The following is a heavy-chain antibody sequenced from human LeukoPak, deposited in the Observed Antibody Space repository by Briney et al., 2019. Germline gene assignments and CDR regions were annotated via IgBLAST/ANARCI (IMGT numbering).Heavy chain of an antibody. CDR1: GGTFSSYA. J-gene: IGHJ6*03. CDR3: ARGVVVPAAIGYHYMDV. V-gene: IGHV1-69*01. Sequence: AASVKVSCKASGGTFSSYAISWVRQAPGHGLEWMGGIIPIFGTANYAQKFQGRVTISADESTSTAYMELSSLRSEDTAVYYCARGVVVPAAIGYHYMDVWGKGTTVTVSS. CDR2: IIPIFGTA. D-gene: IGHD2-2*02.